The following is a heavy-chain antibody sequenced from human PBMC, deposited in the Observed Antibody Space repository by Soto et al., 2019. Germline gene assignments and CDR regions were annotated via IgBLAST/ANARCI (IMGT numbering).Heavy chain of an antibody. CDR2: MNPNSGNT. CDR3: ARGRMYSSSWYDFRGYYYGMDV. Sequence: ASVKVSCKASGYTVTSYDINCVRQATGQVLEWMGWMNPNSGNTGYAQKFQGRVTMTRNTSISTAYMELSSLRSEDTAVYYCARGRMYSSSWYDFRGYYYGMDVWGQGTTVTVSS. D-gene: IGHD6-13*01. CDR1: GYTVTSYD. J-gene: IGHJ6*02. V-gene: IGHV1-8*02.